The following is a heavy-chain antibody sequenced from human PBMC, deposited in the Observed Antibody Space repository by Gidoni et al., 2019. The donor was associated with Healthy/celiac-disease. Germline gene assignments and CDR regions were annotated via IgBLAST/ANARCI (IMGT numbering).Heavy chain of an antibody. J-gene: IGHJ4*02. CDR2: ISGSGGST. D-gene: IGHD5-18*01. Sequence: EVQLLESGGGLVQPGGSLRLSCAASVFTFSSYAMSWVRQAPGKGLEWVSAISGSGGSTYYADSVKGRFTIYRDNSKNKLYLQMNSLRDEDTAVYYCAKGLWIQLWTPFDYWGQGTLVTVSS. CDR3: AKGLWIQLWTPFDY. CDR1: VFTFSSYA. V-gene: IGHV3-23*01.